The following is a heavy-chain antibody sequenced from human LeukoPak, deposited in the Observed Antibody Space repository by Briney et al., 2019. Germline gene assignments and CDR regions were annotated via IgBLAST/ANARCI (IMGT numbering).Heavy chain of an antibody. Sequence: GGSLRLSCAASGFTFRSHGMHWVRQAPGKGLEWGAVISYDGSKKDYADSVKGRFTISRDSSKNTVYLQMNSLRTEDTAFYYCARDLSGSYSVDYWGQGTLVTVSS. CDR3: ARDLSGSYSVDY. CDR2: ISYDGSKK. CDR1: GFTFRSHG. D-gene: IGHD3-10*01. V-gene: IGHV3-30-3*01. J-gene: IGHJ4*02.